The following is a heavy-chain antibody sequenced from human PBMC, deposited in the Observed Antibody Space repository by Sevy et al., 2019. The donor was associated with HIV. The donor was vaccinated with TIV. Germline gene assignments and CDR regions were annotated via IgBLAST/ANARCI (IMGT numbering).Heavy chain of an antibody. Sequence: GGSLRLSCTVSGFIFSNFAMQWVRQAPGKGLEWVAVTSYDGSHKYYADSVKGRFTVSRDNSRNILSLEMNSLRRDDTAVYYCARGENDDEFFQYWGQGTLLTVSS. CDR3: ARGENDDEFFQY. D-gene: IGHD1-26*01. CDR2: TSYDGSHK. V-gene: IGHV3-30*04. CDR1: GFIFSNFA. J-gene: IGHJ1*01.